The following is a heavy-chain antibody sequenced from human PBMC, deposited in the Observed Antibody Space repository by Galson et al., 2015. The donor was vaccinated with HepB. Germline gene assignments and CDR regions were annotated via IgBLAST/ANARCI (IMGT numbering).Heavy chain of an antibody. CDR3: ARERYNESYHAFDI. J-gene: IGHJ3*02. D-gene: IGHD1-26*01. V-gene: IGHV1-3*01. CDR1: GYTFTNYA. Sequence: SVKVSCKASGYTFTNYAMHWVCQAPGQRLEWMGWINAGNGNTKYSQKFQDRVTITRDTSASTAYMELSSLRSEDTAVYYCARERYNESYHAFDIWGQGTMVTVSS. CDR2: INAGNGNT.